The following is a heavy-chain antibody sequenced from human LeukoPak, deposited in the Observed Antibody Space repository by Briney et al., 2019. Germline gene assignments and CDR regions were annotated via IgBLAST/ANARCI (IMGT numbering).Heavy chain of an antibody. D-gene: IGHD2-15*01. Sequence: GESLQISCKGSGYSFTSYWIGWVRQMPGKGLEWMGIIYPGDSDTRYSPSFQGQVTISADKSISTAYLQWSSLKASDTAMYCCARHLVSGGSYSEVDYWGQGTLVTVSS. V-gene: IGHV5-51*01. CDR3: ARHLVSGGSYSEVDY. CDR1: GYSFTSYW. J-gene: IGHJ4*02. CDR2: IYPGDSDT.